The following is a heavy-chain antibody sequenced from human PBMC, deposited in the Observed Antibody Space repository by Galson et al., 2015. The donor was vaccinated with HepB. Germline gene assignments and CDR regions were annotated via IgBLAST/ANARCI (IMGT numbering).Heavy chain of an antibody. CDR1: GYTFTSYG. V-gene: IGHV1-18*01. J-gene: IGHJ4*02. D-gene: IGHD4-17*01. CDR2: ISAYNGNT. Sequence: SVKVSCKASGYTFTSYGISWVRQAPGQGLEWMGWISAYNGNTNHAQKLQGRVTMTTDTSTSTAYMELRSLRSDDTAVYYCARDQLFWTTVTKMPDYWGQGTLVTVSS. CDR3: ARDQLFWTTVTKMPDY.